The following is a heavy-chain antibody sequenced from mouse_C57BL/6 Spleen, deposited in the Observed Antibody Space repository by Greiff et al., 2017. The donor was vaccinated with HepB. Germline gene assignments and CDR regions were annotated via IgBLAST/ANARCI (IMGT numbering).Heavy chain of an antibody. CDR2: ISDGGSYT. J-gene: IGHJ3*01. D-gene: IGHD1-1*01. CDR3: ARDRNYGSSSPFAY. Sequence: EVQLQQSGGGLVKPGGSLKLSCAASGFTFSSYAMSWVRQTPEKRLEWVATISDGGSYTYYPDNVKGRFTISRDNAKNNLYLQMSHLKSEDTAMYYCARDRNYGSSSPFAYWGQGTLVTVSA. CDR1: GFTFSSYA. V-gene: IGHV5-4*01.